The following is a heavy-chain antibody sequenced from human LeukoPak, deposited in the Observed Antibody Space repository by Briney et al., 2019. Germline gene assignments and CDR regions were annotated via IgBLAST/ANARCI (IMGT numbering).Heavy chain of an antibody. Sequence: GGSLRLSCAASGFTFSSYSMNWVRQAPGKGLEWVSSISSSSSYIYYADSVRGRFTISRDNAKNSLYLQMNSLRAEDTAVYYCARGSGSGSYYSSPWGQGTLVTVSS. D-gene: IGHD3-10*01. CDR1: GFTFSSYS. J-gene: IGHJ5*02. CDR3: ARGSGSGSYYSSP. CDR2: ISSSSSYI. V-gene: IGHV3-21*01.